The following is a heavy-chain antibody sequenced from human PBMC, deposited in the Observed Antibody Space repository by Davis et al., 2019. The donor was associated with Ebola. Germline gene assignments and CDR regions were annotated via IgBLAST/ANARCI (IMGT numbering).Heavy chain of an antibody. V-gene: IGHV3-7*03. CDR1: GFPFSSFW. CDR3: ARVSRFGACFDY. J-gene: IGHJ4*02. Sequence: PGGSLRLSCVASGFPFSSFWMTWVRQAPGKGLEWVANIKEDGSEKYYVDSVKGRFTISRDNVKNSLFLQMNSLRAEDTAVYYCARVSRFGACFDYWGQGTLVTVSS. D-gene: IGHD3-10*01. CDR2: IKEDGSEK.